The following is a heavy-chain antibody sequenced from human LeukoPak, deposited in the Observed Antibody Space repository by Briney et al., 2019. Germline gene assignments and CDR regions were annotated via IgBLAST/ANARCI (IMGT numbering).Heavy chain of an antibody. CDR1: XFSXYW. J-gene: IGHJ4*02. CDR2: IKQDGSEK. D-gene: IGHD6-13*01. Sequence: XFSXYWMTWVRQXPGKGLEWVANIKQDGSEKYYVDSVKGRFTISRDNAKNSLYLQMNSLRAEDTAVYYCATDVIAAAGTADFWGQGTLVTVSS. CDR3: ATDVIAAAGTADF. V-gene: IGHV3-7*03.